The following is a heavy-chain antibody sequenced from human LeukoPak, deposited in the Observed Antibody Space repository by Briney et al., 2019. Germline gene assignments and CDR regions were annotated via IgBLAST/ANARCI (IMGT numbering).Heavy chain of an antibody. CDR1: GFTFSSYS. D-gene: IGHD2-2*01. V-gene: IGHV3-21*01. CDR2: ISSSSSYT. J-gene: IGHJ3*02. Sequence: PGGSLRLSCAASGFTFSSYSMNWVRQAPGKGLEWVSSISSSSSYTYYADSVKGRFTISRDNAKNSLYLQMNSLRAEDTAVYYCARSRPQTGFDIWGQGTMVTVSS. CDR3: ARSRPQTGFDI.